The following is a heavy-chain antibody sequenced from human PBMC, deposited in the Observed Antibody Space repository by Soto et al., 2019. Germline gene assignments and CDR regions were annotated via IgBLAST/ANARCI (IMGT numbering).Heavy chain of an antibody. D-gene: IGHD1-1*01. CDR1: GFTFSSYG. J-gene: IGHJ4*02. Sequence: GGSLRLSCAASGFTFSSYGMHWVRQAPGKGLEWVAVIWYDGSNKYYADSVKGRFTISRDKSKNTLYLQMNSLRAEDTAVYYCARDGLRSWKYFDYWGQGTLVTVSS. CDR3: ARDGLRSWKYFDY. CDR2: IWYDGSNK. V-gene: IGHV3-33*01.